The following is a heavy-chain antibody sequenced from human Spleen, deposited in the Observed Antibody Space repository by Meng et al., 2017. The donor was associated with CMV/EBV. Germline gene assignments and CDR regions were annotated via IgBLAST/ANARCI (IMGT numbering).Heavy chain of an antibody. CDR3: ARERYNWNDGYDYYYGMDV. CDR1: GYTFTSYG. Sequence: ASVKVSCKASGYTFTSYGISWVRQAPGQGLEWMGWISAYNGNTNYAQKLQGRVTMTTDTSTSTAYMELRSLRSDDTAVYYCARERYNWNDGYDYYYGMDVWGQGTTVTVSS. CDR2: ISAYNGNT. D-gene: IGHD1-1*01. J-gene: IGHJ6*02. V-gene: IGHV1-18*01.